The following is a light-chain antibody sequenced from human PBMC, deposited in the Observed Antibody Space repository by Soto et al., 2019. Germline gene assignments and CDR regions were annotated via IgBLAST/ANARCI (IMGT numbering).Light chain of an antibody. Sequence: EIVLTQSPGTLSLSPGDRATLSCRASQSVSSNYLAWSQQKPGQAPRLLIYGASSRATGIPDRFSGSGSGTDFTLTISRLEPEDFAVYYCHQYSSSPFTFGPGTTVDIK. CDR1: QSVSSNY. J-gene: IGKJ3*01. CDR3: HQYSSSPFT. V-gene: IGKV3-20*01. CDR2: GAS.